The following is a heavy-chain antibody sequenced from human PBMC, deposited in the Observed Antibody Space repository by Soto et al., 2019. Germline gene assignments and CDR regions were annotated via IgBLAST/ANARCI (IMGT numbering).Heavy chain of an antibody. CDR1: GGSISSGGYY. D-gene: IGHD3-3*01. CDR3: ARDRDGYYDFWSGYPSYYGMDV. Sequence: TLSLTCTVSGGSISSGGYYWSWIRQHPGKGLEWIGYIYYSGSTYYNPSLKSRVTISVDTSKNQFSLKLSSVTAADTAVYYCARDRDGYYDFWSGYPSYYGMDVWGQGTTVTVSS. CDR2: IYYSGST. V-gene: IGHV4-31*03. J-gene: IGHJ6*02.